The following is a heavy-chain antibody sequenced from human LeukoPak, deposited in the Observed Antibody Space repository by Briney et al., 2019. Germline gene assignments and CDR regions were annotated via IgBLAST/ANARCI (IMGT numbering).Heavy chain of an antibody. V-gene: IGHV3-23*01. J-gene: IGHJ4*02. D-gene: IGHD5-12*01. Sequence: GGSLRLSCAASGFNFSSYAMSWVRQAPGKGLEWVSAISGSCGSTYYAGSVKGRFTISRDNAKNSMYLQMNSLRAEDTAVYYCAREPTSPRGYSCYGLDYWGQGTLVTASS. CDR1: GFNFSSYA. CDR3: AREPTSPRGYSCYGLDY. CDR2: ISGSCGST.